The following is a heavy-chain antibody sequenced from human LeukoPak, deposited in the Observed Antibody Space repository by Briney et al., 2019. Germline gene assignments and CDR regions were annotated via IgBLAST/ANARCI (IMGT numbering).Heavy chain of an antibody. Sequence: SETLSLTCTVSGGSISSSSYYWGWICQPPGKGLEWIGSIYYSGSPYYNPSLKSRVTISVDTSKTQFSLKLSSVTAADTAVYYCARQWYNWNSNNCFDYWGQGTLVTVSS. D-gene: IGHD1-7*01. CDR2: IYYSGSP. J-gene: IGHJ4*02. CDR1: GGSISSSSYY. V-gene: IGHV4-39*01. CDR3: ARQWYNWNSNNCFDY.